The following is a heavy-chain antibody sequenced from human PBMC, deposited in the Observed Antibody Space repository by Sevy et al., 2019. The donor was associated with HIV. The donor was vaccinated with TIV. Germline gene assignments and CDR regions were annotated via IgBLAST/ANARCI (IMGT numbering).Heavy chain of an antibody. CDR1: GFTSSSYA. V-gene: IGHV3-23*01. J-gene: IGHJ4*02. Sequence: GGCLRLSCAASGFTSSSYAMIWVRQPPGRGLEWVSTLSDSGVSTYYADSVKGRFTISRDNSKNILYLQMNSLRAEDTAVYYCARDRATSATGTLFDYWGQGTLVTVSS. D-gene: IGHD3-9*01. CDR2: LSDSGVST. CDR3: ARDRATSATGTLFDY.